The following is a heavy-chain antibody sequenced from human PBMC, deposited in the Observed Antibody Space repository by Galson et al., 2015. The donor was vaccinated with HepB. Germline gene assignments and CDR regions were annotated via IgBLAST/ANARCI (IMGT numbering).Heavy chain of an antibody. J-gene: IGHJ5*02. Sequence: ETLSLTCAVSGGSISSYYWSWIRQPAGKGLEWIGRIYTSGSTNYNPSLKSRVTMSVDTSKNQFSLKLSSVTAADTAVYYCARGLGGSGTTNNWFDPWGQGTLVTVSS. CDR3: ARGLGGSGTTNNWFDP. D-gene: IGHD3-10*01. CDR2: IYTSGST. CDR1: GGSISSYY. V-gene: IGHV4-4*07.